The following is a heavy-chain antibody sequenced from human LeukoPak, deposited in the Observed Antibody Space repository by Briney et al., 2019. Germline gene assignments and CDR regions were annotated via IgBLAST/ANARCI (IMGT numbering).Heavy chain of an antibody. CDR3: AKDHTSYYYDSSGYRGY. CDR2: ISGSGGST. J-gene: IGHJ4*02. V-gene: IGHV3-23*01. D-gene: IGHD3-22*01. Sequence: GGSLRLSCAASGFTFSSYAMSWVRQAPGKVLEWVSAISGSGGSTYYADSVKGRFTISRDNSKNTLYLQMNSLRAEDTAVYYCAKDHTSYYYDSSGYRGYWGQGTLVTVSS. CDR1: GFTFSSYA.